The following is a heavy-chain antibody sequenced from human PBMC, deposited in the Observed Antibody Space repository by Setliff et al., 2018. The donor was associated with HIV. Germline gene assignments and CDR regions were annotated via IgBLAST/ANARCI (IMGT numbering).Heavy chain of an antibody. V-gene: IGHV4-39*07. CDR3: ARGPPAEDYYYYMDV. Sequence: LSLTCTVSGGSIGSSSYYWGWIRQPPGKGLEWIGRVYMSGKTNYSPSLKSRVTMSADTSKNQVSLKLTSVTAADTAVYYCARGPPAEDYYYYMDVWDKGTTVTVSS. CDR2: VYMSGKT. CDR1: GGSIGSSSYY. J-gene: IGHJ6*03.